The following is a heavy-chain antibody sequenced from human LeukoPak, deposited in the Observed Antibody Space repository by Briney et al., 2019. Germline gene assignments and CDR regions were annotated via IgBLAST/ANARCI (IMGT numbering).Heavy chain of an antibody. D-gene: IGHD6-6*01. V-gene: IGHV4-61*01. CDR1: GYSISSGYY. J-gene: IGHJ4*02. CDR3: ARRHVEYSSSSDPYYFDY. Sequence: SETLSLTCTVSGYSISSGYYWTWIRQPPGKGLEWIGYLDYSGSTNYNPSLKSRVTISVDTSKNQFSLKLSSVTAADTAVYFCARRHVEYSSSSDPYYFDYWGQGTLVTVSS. CDR2: LDYSGST.